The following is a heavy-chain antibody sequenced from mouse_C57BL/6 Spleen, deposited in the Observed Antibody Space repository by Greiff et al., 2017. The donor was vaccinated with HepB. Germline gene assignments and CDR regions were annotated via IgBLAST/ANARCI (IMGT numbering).Heavy chain of an antibody. CDR1: GFNIKDYY. D-gene: IGHD1-2*01. J-gene: IGHJ1*03. V-gene: IGHV14-1*01. CDR2: IDPEDGDT. CDR3: TTRSTTASGGYWYFDV. Sequence: EVQLQQSGAELVRPGASVKLSCTASGFNIKDYYMHWVKQRPEQGLGWIGRIDPEDGDTEYAPKFQGKVTMTADTSSNTAYLQLSNLTSEDTAVYYCTTRSTTASGGYWYFDVWGTGTTVTVSS.